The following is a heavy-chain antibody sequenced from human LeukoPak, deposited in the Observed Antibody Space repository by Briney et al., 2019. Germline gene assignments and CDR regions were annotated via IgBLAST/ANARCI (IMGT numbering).Heavy chain of an antibody. V-gene: IGHV3-9*01. D-gene: IGHD6-13*01. Sequence: TGGSLRLSCAPSGFTFDDYAMHWVRQPQGEGLEWVSGISWISGRIGYADSVKGRFTISRDNAKNSLYLQMNSLRAEDTALYYCAKDKSGRSSSWSHFDYWGQGTLVTVSS. J-gene: IGHJ4*02. CDR3: AKDKSGRSSSWSHFDY. CDR1: GFTFDDYA. CDR2: ISWISGRI.